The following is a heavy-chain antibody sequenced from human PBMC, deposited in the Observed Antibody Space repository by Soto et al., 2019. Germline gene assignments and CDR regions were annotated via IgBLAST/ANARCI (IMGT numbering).Heavy chain of an antibody. CDR2: IGTAGDT. J-gene: IGHJ6*03. D-gene: IGHD3-10*01. CDR1: GLTFSGFD. CDR3: ARDRSSSSSCAMVL. V-gene: IGHV3-13*01. Sequence: EVHLVESGGNLVQPGGSLRLSCAASGLTFSGFDMHWVRQPTGKGLEWVSTIGTAGDTYYAVSVKGSFTISRDNAKNKVYLQMNILRGDDSCLYFCARDRSSSSSCAMVLWGKGTTVTVS.